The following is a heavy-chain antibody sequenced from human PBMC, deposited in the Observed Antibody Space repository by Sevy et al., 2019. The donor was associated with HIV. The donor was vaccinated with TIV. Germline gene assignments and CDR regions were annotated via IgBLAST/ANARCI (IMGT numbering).Heavy chain of an antibody. CDR2: IYSGGST. J-gene: IGHJ4*02. CDR3: ARAARDYYDSTTFDY. Sequence: VGSLRLSCAASGFTVSSNYMSWVRQAPGKGLEWVSVIYSGGSTYYADSVKGRFTISRDNSKNTLYLQMNSLRAEDTAVYYCARAARDYYDSTTFDYWGQGTLVTVSS. V-gene: IGHV3-53*01. D-gene: IGHD3-22*01. CDR1: GFTVSSNY.